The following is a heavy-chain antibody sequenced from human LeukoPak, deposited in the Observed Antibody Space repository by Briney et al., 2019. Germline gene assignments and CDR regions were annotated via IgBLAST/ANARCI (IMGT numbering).Heavy chain of an antibody. CDR3: AKPGAASNYYFDY. CDR1: GFTFSTYD. V-gene: IGHV3-23*01. J-gene: IGHJ4*02. D-gene: IGHD2-8*02. Sequence: GGSLRLSCSASGFTFSTYDMSWVRQAPGKGLEWVSTVRVNGRSTFYADSVKGRFTISRDNSKNTLYLQMNSLRAEDTALYYCAKPGAASNYYFDYWGQGALVTVSS. CDR2: VRVNGRST.